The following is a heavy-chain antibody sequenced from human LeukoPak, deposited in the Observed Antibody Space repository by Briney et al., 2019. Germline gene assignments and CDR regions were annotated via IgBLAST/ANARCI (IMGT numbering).Heavy chain of an antibody. Sequence: GGSLRLSCAASGFTFSSYEMNWVRQAPGKGLEWVSYISSSGSTMYYADSVKGRFTISRDNAKNSLYLQMNSLRDEDTAVYYCARVDWMIGAFDIWGQGTMVTVSS. J-gene: IGHJ3*02. D-gene: IGHD3-22*01. CDR2: ISSSGSTM. V-gene: IGHV3-48*03. CDR3: ARVDWMIGAFDI. CDR1: GFTFSSYE.